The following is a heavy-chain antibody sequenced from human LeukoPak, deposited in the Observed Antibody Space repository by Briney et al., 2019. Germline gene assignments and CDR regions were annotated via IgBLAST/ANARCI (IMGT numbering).Heavy chain of an antibody. CDR1: GFTFHQYA. Sequence: GGSLRLSCAASGFTFHQYAIHWVRQVPGKGLEWVSGISWNSGRIGYADSVRGRFTISRDNAKNSVYLQMNSLRAEDTALYYCAKDKAPLYSGYDWDLDFWGQGTLVIVSS. D-gene: IGHD5-12*01. V-gene: IGHV3-9*01. J-gene: IGHJ4*02. CDR3: AKDKAPLYSGYDWDLDF. CDR2: ISWNSGRI.